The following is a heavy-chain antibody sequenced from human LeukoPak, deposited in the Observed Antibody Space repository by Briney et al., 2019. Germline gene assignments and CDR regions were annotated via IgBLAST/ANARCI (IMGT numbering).Heavy chain of an antibody. Sequence: GGSLRLSCAASGFTFNNYAVTWVRQAPGKGLEWVTTITGSGASSYSADSVRGRFTISRDNSKNTLFLQLNSLRADDTAVYYCARNQDSSWYYYYMDVWGIGTMVTVSS. V-gene: IGHV3-23*01. CDR3: ARNQDSSWYYYYMDV. CDR1: GFTFNNYA. CDR2: ITGSGASS. D-gene: IGHD6-13*01. J-gene: IGHJ6*03.